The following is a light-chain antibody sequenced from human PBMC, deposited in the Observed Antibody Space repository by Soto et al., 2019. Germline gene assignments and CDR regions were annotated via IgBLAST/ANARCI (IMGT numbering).Light chain of an antibody. CDR3: NSYTSSTTYV. CDR2: EVN. CDR1: SSDVGGYNS. V-gene: IGLV2-14*01. Sequence: QSALTQPASVSGSPGQSITISCTGTSSDVGGYNSVSWYQQHPGKAPKLLIYEVNNRPSGLSNRFSGSKSGNTASLTISELQAEDEADYYCNSYTSSTTYVFGTGTKVTVL. J-gene: IGLJ1*01.